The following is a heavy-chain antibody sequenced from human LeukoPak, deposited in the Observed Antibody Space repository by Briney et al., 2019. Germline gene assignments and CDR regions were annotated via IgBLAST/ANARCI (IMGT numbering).Heavy chain of an antibody. D-gene: IGHD6-19*01. CDR3: ARAKKAVAGFFDY. V-gene: IGHV4-59*01. CDR1: GDSISSYY. CDR2: IYYSGSS. J-gene: IGHJ4*02. Sequence: SETLSLTCSVSGDSISSYYWSWIRQPPGKGLEWIGYIYYSGSSNYNPSLKSRVTISVNTSKNQVSLKQSSVTAADTAVYYCARAKKAVAGFFDYWGQGPLVTVSS.